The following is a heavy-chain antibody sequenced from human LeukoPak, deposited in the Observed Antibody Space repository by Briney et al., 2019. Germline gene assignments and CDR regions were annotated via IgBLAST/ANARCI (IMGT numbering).Heavy chain of an antibody. J-gene: IGHJ3*02. CDR1: GVSISSGDYY. D-gene: IGHD5-18*01. CDR2: IYYSGRT. Sequence: SETLSLTCTVSGVSISSGDYYWGWIRQPPGKGLEWIGSIYYSGRTYYNTPLKSRVTISEDTSMNQFSLKLSFVTAADSAVYYCARHRTAINRYGPYDAFDIWGRGTMVTVSS. CDR3: ARHRTAINRYGPYDAFDI. V-gene: IGHV4-39*01.